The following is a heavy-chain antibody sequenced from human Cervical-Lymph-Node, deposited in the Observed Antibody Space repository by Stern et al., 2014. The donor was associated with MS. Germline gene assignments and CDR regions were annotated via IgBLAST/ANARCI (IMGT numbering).Heavy chain of an antibody. V-gene: IGHV1-69*06. CDR3: ASNLLGYCSGGYCYSDN. CDR1: GGTFSNYA. Sequence: QVQLGQSGAVVKKPGSSVKVSCKASGGTFSNYAVIWVRQAPGQGLEWMGGIIPMYDTTTDVQKFQGRVRITADKYTGTAYLEVSGLRPEDTALYFCASNLLGYCSGGYCYSDNWGQGTLVTVSS. D-gene: IGHD2-15*01. J-gene: IGHJ4*02. CDR2: IIPMYDTT.